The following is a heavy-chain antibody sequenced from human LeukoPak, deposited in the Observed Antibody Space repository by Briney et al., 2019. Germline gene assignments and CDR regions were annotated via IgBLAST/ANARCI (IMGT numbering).Heavy chain of an antibody. CDR3: VRLAALRGFYYYMDV. J-gene: IGHJ6*03. CDR2: VYRDGNT. D-gene: IGHD6-25*01. V-gene: IGHV4-38-2*01. Sequence: SETLSLTCSVSGYSISSGYYWSWIRQPPGKGLEWVANVYRDGNTYHSPSLESRVTISVDTSKNLFSLKLSSLSAADTAVYYCVRLAALRGFYYYMDVWGKGTAVTVSS. CDR1: GYSISSGYY.